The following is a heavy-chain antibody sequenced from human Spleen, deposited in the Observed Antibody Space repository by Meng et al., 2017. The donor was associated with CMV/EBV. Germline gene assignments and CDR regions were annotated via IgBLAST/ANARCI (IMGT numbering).Heavy chain of an antibody. Sequence: GGSLRLSCVASGFTFSSYWMSWVRQAPGRGLEWVANINVYGSEKYYMDSVKGRFTISRDNAKNSLYLQMNSLRAEDTAVYYCVTDQDRLGGIWGQGTMVTVSS. CDR2: INVYGSEK. J-gene: IGHJ3*02. D-gene: IGHD3-16*01. V-gene: IGHV3-7*01. CDR1: GFTFSSYW. CDR3: VTDQDRLGGI.